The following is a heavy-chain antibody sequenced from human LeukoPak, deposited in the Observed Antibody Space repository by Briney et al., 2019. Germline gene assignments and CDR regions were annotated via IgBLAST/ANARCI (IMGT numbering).Heavy chain of an antibody. CDR1: GGSISSGDYY. CDR2: MYYSGST. Sequence: SETLSLTCTVSGGSISSGDYYWSWIRQPPGKGLEWIAYMYYSGSTYYNPSLKSRVTMSADTSKNQLSLKLSSVTAADTAVYYCARASRGGRGPFDYWGQGTLVTVSS. V-gene: IGHV4-30-4*01. CDR3: ARASRGGRGPFDY. J-gene: IGHJ4*02. D-gene: IGHD3-16*01.